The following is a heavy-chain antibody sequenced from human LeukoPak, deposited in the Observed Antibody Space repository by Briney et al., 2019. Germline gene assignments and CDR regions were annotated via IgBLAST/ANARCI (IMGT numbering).Heavy chain of an antibody. CDR1: GFTFSSYT. V-gene: IGHV3-64*04. CDR2: ISSNGGST. J-gene: IGHJ5*02. CDR3: ARGIAVEP. Sequence: GGSLRLSCSASGFTFSSYTMHWVRQAPGKGLEYVSAISSNGGSTNYADSVKGRFTISRDNAKNSLYLQMNSLRAEDTAVYYCARGIAVEPWGQGTLVTVSS. D-gene: IGHD6-19*01.